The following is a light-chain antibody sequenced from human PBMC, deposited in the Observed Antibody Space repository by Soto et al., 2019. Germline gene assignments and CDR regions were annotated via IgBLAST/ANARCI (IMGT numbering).Light chain of an antibody. Sequence: QSVLTQPPSVSGAPGQRVTISCTGSSSNSGAGYDVHWYQQLPGAAPKLLIYRNNNRPSGVPDRFSGSKSGASASLAITGLQAEDEADYCCQSYDSSLSGSVFGGGTKLTVL. CDR3: QSYDSSLSGSV. V-gene: IGLV1-40*01. J-gene: IGLJ2*01. CDR1: SSNSGAGYD. CDR2: RNN.